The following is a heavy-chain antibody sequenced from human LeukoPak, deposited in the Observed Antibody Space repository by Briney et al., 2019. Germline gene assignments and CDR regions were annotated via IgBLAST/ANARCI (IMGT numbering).Heavy chain of an antibody. CDR3: ATGMTTVTTSANDY. Sequence: SETLSLTCAVYGVSFSGYYWSWLRQPPGKGLEWIGEINHSGSTNYNPSLKSRVTISVDTSKNQFSLKLSSVTAADTAVYYCATGMTTVTTSANDYWGQGTLVTVSS. D-gene: IGHD4-17*01. J-gene: IGHJ4*02. CDR1: GVSFSGYY. V-gene: IGHV4-34*01. CDR2: INHSGST.